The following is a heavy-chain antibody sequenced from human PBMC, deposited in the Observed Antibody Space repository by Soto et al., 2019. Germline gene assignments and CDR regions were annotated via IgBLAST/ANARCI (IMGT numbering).Heavy chain of an antibody. J-gene: IGHJ6*02. CDR2: INPLPTSGST. CDR1: GYIFTNYY. Sequence: ASVKVSCKASGYIFTNYYIHWVRQAPGQGLEWMAIINPLPTSGSTNYAQEFQGRVTVTRDTSTSTVYMELNSLRSEDTAVYYCARALRGDYYYGMDVWGQGTTVTVSS. CDR3: ARALRGDYYYGMDV. V-gene: IGHV1-46*01.